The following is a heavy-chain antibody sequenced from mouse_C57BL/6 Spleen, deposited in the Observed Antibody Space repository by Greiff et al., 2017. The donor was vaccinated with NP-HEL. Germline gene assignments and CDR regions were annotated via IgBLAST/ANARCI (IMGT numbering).Heavy chain of an antibody. Sequence: DVKLQESGAELVRPGASVKLSCTASGFNIKDYYMHWVKQRPEQGLEWIGRIDPEDGDTDYAPKFQGKATMTADTSSNTAYLQLSSLTSEDTAVYYCTTENDGYYSGFDVWGTGTTVTVSS. CDR3: TTENDGYYSGFDV. CDR1: GFNIKDYY. D-gene: IGHD2-3*01. V-gene: IGHV14-1*01. J-gene: IGHJ1*03. CDR2: IDPEDGDT.